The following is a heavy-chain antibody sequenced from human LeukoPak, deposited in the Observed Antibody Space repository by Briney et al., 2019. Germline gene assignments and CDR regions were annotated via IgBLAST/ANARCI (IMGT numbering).Heavy chain of an antibody. V-gene: IGHV4-39*07. Sequence: PSETLSLTCTVSGGSISSSSYYWGWIRQPPGKGLEWIGSIYYSGSTYYNPSLKSRVTISVDTSKNQFSLKLSSVTAADTAVYYCARERVGSYYYYYYMDVWGKGTTVTVSS. CDR3: ARERVGSYYYYYYMDV. CDR2: IYYSGST. CDR1: GGSISSSSYY. D-gene: IGHD1-26*01. J-gene: IGHJ6*03.